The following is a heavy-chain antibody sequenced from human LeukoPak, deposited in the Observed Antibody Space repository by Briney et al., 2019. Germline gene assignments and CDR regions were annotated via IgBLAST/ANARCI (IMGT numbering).Heavy chain of an antibody. V-gene: IGHV3-21*01. D-gene: IGHD6-13*01. CDR1: GFTFSNYD. J-gene: IGHJ4*02. Sequence: GGSLRLSCAASGFTFSNYDMSWVRQAPGKGLEWVSSISSSSSYMYYADSVKGRFTISRDNAKNSLYMQVNSLRAEDTAVYYCARGGYSSSWYHDSWGQGTLVTVSS. CDR3: ARGGYSSSWYHDS. CDR2: ISSSSSYM.